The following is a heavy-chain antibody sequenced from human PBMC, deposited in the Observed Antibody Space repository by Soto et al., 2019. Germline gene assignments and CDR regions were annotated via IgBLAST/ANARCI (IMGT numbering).Heavy chain of an antibody. D-gene: IGHD2-15*01. J-gene: IGHJ5*02. CDR2: MFYSGAT. Sequence: SETLSLTCTVSGGSISDISYCWGWIRQPPGKGLQWIGCMFYSGATYYNPSLKNRVTLSVDTSNNEFSLKLVSVTAPDTAVYYCARHKSGSDWLDPWGQGALVTVSS. CDR1: GGSISDISYC. V-gene: IGHV4-39*01. CDR3: ARHKSGSDWLDP.